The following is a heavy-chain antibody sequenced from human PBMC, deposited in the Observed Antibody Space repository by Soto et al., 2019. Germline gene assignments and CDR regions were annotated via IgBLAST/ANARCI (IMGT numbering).Heavy chain of an antibody. V-gene: IGHV3-21*01. D-gene: IGHD3-22*01. CDR1: GFTFSSYS. CDR2: ISSSSSYI. J-gene: IGHJ4*02. Sequence: EVQLVESGGGLVKPGGSLRLSCAASGFTFSSYSMNWVRQAPGKGLEWVSSISSSSSYIYYADSVKGRFTISRDNAKNSLSLQMNSLGAEDTAVYYWASHPRDSGGYWYYFDYWGQGTLVTVSS. CDR3: ASHPRDSGGYWYYFDY.